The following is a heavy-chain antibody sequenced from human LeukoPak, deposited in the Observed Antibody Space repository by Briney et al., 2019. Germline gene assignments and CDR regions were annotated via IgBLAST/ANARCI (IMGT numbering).Heavy chain of an antibody. J-gene: IGHJ3*02. CDR1: GFTFDDYA. CDR3: AKASSNDAFDI. Sequence: PGRSLRLSCAASGFTFDDYAMHWVRQAPWKGLEWVSGISWNSGSIGYADSVKGRFTISRDNAKNSLYLQMNSLRAEDMALYYCAKASSNDAFDIWGQGTMVTVSS. CDR2: ISWNSGSI. D-gene: IGHD2-2*01. V-gene: IGHV3-9*03.